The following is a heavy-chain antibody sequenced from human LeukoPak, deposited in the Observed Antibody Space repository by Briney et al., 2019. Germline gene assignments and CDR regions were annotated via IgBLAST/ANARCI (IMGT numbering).Heavy chain of an antibody. CDR1: GFTFSSYW. Sequence: GGSLRLSCAASGFTFSSYWMSWVRQAPGRGLEWVANIKQDGSEKYYVDSVKGRFTISRDNAKNSLYLQMNSLRAEDTAVYYCARVRWYYYDSSAYYSPCYFDYWGQGTLVTVSS. CDR2: IKQDGSEK. J-gene: IGHJ4*02. V-gene: IGHV3-7*03. CDR3: ARVRWYYYDSSAYYSPCYFDY. D-gene: IGHD3-22*01.